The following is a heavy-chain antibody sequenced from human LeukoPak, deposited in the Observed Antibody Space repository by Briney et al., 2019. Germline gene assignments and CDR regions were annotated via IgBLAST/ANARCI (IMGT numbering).Heavy chain of an antibody. V-gene: IGHV4-59*12. CDR3: ARDHPMTTVTIT. D-gene: IGHD4-17*01. CDR2: IYYSGST. CDR1: GGSISSYY. J-gene: IGHJ4*02. Sequence: SETLSLTCTVSGGSISSYYWSWIRQPPGKGLEWVGFIYYSGSTNFNPSLRSRVTISVDTSKNQFSLKLSSVTAAATAVYYCARDHPMTTVTITWGQGTLVTVSS.